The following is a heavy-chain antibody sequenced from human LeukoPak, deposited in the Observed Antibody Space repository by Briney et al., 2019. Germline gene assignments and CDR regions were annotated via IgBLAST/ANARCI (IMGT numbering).Heavy chain of an antibody. CDR1: GFTFSSYA. D-gene: IGHD3-22*01. J-gene: IGHJ5*02. Sequence: GGSLRLSCGASGFTFSSYAMSWVRQAPGKGLEWVSIISHSGDRTYYADSVKGRFTISRDNSKNTLYLQMNSLRAEDTAVYYCARDSYDSSGYYNWFDPWGQGTLVTVSS. CDR2: ISHSGDRT. V-gene: IGHV3-23*01. CDR3: ARDSYDSSGYYNWFDP.